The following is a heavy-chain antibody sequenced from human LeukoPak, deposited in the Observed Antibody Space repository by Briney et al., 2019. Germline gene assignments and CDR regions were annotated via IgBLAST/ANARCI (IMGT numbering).Heavy chain of an antibody. CDR2: INHSGST. Sequence: SETLSLTCAVYGGSFSGYYWSWIRQPPGKGLEWIGEINHSGSTNYNPSLKSRVTISVDTSKNQFSLKLSSVTAADTAVYYCAREYSGSPGFDYWGQGTLVTVSS. D-gene: IGHD1-26*01. J-gene: IGHJ4*02. V-gene: IGHV4-34*01. CDR3: AREYSGSPGFDY. CDR1: GGSFSGYY.